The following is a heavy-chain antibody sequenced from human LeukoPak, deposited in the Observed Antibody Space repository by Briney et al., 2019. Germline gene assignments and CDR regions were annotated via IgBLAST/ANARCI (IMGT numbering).Heavy chain of an antibody. CDR2: ISSSSSYI. CDR3: ARAIHLGYCSSTSCLYRGAFDI. D-gene: IGHD2-2*01. V-gene: IGHV3-21*01. CDR1: GFTFSSYA. Sequence: GGSLRLSCAASGFTFSSYAMSWVRQAPGKGLEWVSSISSSSSYIYYADSVKGRFTISRDNAKNSLYLQMNSLRAEDTAVYYCARAIHLGYCSSTSCLYRGAFDIWGQGTMVTVSS. J-gene: IGHJ3*02.